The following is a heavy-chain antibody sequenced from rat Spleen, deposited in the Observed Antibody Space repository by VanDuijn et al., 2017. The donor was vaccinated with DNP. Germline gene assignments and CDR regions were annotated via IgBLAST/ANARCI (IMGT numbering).Heavy chain of an antibody. V-gene: IGHV5-22*01. CDR3: ARGGRSYFDY. CDR2: ITYDDSRT. D-gene: IGHD1-11*01. J-gene: IGHJ2*01. Sequence: EVQLVESGGGLVQPGRSLKLSCVASGFSFSDFYMAWVRQPPTKGLEWVAYITYDDSRTYYRDSVKGRFTISRDDTKNTLSLQMNSLRSEDTATYYCARGGRSYFDYWGQGVMVTVSS. CDR1: GFSFSDFY.